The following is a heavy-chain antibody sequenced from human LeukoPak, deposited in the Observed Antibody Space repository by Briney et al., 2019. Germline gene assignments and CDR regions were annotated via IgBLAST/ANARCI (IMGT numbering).Heavy chain of an antibody. D-gene: IGHD3-16*02. V-gene: IGHV3-7*01. J-gene: IGHJ4*02. CDR1: GFTFSSYW. Sequence: GGSLRLSCAASGFTFSSYWMSWVRQAPGKGLEWVANIKQDGSEKYYADSVKGRFTISRDNAKNSLYLQMNSLRAEDTAVYYCAREGESGYVWGSYRNFDYWGQGTLVTVSS. CDR2: IKQDGSEK. CDR3: AREGESGYVWGSYRNFDY.